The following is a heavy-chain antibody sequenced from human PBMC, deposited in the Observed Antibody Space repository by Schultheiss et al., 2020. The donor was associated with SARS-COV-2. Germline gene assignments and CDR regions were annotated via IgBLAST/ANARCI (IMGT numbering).Heavy chain of an antibody. V-gene: IGHV3-30*09. J-gene: IGHJ6*02. CDR1: GFTFRAYA. CDR2: MSYDGTDI. CDR3: ARSPRYDYYYGMDV. D-gene: IGHD3-16*01. Sequence: GGSLRLSCVASGFTFRAYAMHWVRQAPGKGLEWVAVMSYDGTDIYYADSVKGRFAISRDNSKSTLYLQMNSLRVEDTAMYYCARSPRYDYYYGMDVWGQGTTVTVSS.